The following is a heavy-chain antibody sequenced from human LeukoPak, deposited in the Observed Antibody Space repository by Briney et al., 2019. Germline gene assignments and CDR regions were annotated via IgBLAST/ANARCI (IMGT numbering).Heavy chain of an antibody. D-gene: IGHD4-17*01. CDR2: ISSSGSTI. V-gene: IGHV3-48*03. CDR3: AKEGNYGFPLDY. J-gene: IGHJ4*02. Sequence: GGSLRLSCAASGFTFSSYEMNWVRQAPGKGLEWVSYISSSGSTIYYADSVKGRFTISRDNAKNSLYLQMNSLRAEDTAVYYCAKEGNYGFPLDYWGQGTLVTVSS. CDR1: GFTFSSYE.